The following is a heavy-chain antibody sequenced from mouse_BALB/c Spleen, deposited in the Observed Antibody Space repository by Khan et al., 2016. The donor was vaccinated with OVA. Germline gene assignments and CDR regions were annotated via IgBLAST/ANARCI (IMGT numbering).Heavy chain of an antibody. CDR3: SRSGYGFGAY. CDR1: GYAFTSYL. D-gene: IGHD3-2*02. Sequence: QVQLQQPGAELVRPGTSVKVSCKASGYAFTSYLIEWVKQRPGQGLEWIGVINPGSGGTNYNEKFKDKATLTADKSSSTAYMQLSSLPSVDSAVYFCSRSGYGFGAYWGPGTLVTVSA. V-gene: IGHV1-54*01. J-gene: IGHJ3*01. CDR2: INPGSGGT.